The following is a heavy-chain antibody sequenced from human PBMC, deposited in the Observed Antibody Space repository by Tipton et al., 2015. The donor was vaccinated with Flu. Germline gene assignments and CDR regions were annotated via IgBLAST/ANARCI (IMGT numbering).Heavy chain of an antibody. J-gene: IGHJ5*02. CDR2: IHRTGSA. D-gene: IGHD4-11*01. CDR1: GFIFSSYA. CDR3: ARRDYSNYVSEPKNWFDP. Sequence: LRLSCAASGFIFSSYAMHWIRQPSGKGLEWIGNIHRTGSAYFNPSLRSRVTISVDTSKNQFSLSLTSVTAADTAVYYCARRDYSNYVSEPKNWFDPWGQGTLVTVSS. V-gene: IGHV4-38-2*01.